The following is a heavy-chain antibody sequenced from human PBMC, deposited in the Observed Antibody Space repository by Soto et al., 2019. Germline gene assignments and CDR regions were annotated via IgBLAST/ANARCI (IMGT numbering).Heavy chain of an antibody. D-gene: IGHD5-18*01. CDR1: GGSIDSYY. J-gene: IGHJ4*02. CDR3: ARHPGYGLYYFDY. CDR2: VYYTGTT. Sequence: SETLSLTCTVSGGSIDSYYWTWIRQPPGKGLEWIGYVYYTGTTTYSPSLKSRVTISVDTSMNQISLKLSSVTAADTAVYYCARHPGYGLYYFDYWGQGTLVTVSS. V-gene: IGHV4-59*08.